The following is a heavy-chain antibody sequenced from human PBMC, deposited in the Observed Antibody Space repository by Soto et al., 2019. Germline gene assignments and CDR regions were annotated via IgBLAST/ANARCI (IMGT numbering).Heavy chain of an antibody. CDR3: ARGVRQKYYYYYGMDV. V-gene: IGHV4-4*02. CDR1: GGSISSSNW. J-gene: IGHJ6*02. Sequence: QVQLQESGPGLVKPSGTLSLTCAVSGGSISSSNWWSWVRQPPGKGLEWIGEIYHSGSTNYNPSLKSRVTLSVDKSKNQFSLKLSSVTAADTALYYCARGVRQKYYYYYGMDVWGQGTTVTVSS. CDR2: IYHSGST. D-gene: IGHD3-10*01.